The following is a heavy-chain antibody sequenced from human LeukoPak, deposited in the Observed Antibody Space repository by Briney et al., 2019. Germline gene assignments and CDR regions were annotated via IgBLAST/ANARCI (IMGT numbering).Heavy chain of an antibody. D-gene: IGHD2-15*01. Sequence: SETLSLTCTVSGDSISSGSYYWNWIRQPAGKGLEWIGRVYMNRNINYNPSLKSRVPISADTSKNQFSLQLTSVTAADTAVYNCASLGSNDYWGQGTLVTVSS. J-gene: IGHJ4*02. CDR3: ASLGSNDY. CDR2: VYMNRNI. CDR1: GDSISSGSYY. V-gene: IGHV4-61*02.